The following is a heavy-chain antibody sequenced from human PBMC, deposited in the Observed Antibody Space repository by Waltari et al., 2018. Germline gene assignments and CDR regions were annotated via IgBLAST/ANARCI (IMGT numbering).Heavy chain of an antibody. CDR1: AFTFSGYE. CDR2: IRTRGNTI. D-gene: IGHD6-19*01. J-gene: IGHJ4*02. V-gene: IGHV3-48*03. Sequence: EVPLVESGRGLVQPGGSLRLSCAASAFTFSGYEMNGVRQAPGKGLEWISYIRTRGNTIYYADSVKGRFTMSRDNAKKALYLQMNSLRAEDTAIYYCASGWYYFGYWGQGTLVTVSS. CDR3: ASGWYYFGY.